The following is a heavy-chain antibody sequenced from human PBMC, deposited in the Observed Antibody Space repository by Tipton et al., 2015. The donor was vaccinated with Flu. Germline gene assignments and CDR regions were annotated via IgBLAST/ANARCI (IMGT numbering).Heavy chain of an antibody. CDR3: ARSNWYCSGGSCPTFDY. Sequence: GLVKPSETLSLTCSVSGYSINSGYYWGWVRRPPGKGLEWLGNTYHTGSTYYNPSLRSRVTILLDRSKNQFSLKLSFVTAADTAVYYCARSNWYCSGGSCPTFDYWGQGTLVTVSS. CDR1: GYSINSGYY. D-gene: IGHD2-15*01. V-gene: IGHV4-38-2*01. CDR2: TYHTGST. J-gene: IGHJ4*02.